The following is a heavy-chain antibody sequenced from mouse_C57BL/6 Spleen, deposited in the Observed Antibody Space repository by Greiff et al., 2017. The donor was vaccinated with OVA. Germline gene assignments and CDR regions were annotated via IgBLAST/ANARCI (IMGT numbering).Heavy chain of an antibody. D-gene: IGHD1-1*01. CDR2: INPGSGGT. J-gene: IGHJ2*01. Sequence: VQLQQSGAELVRPGTSVKVSCKASGYAFTNYLIEWVKQRPGQGLEWIGVINPGSGGTNYNEKFKGKATLTADKSSSTAYMQLSSLTSEDSAVYFCAARHYYGSSYYFDYWGQGTTLTVSS. CDR1: GYAFTNYL. CDR3: AARHYYGSSYYFDY. V-gene: IGHV1-54*01.